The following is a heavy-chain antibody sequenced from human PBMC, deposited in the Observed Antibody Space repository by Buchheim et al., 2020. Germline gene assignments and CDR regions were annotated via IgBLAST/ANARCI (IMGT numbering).Heavy chain of an antibody. CDR1: GFPFSNYW. D-gene: IGHD3-10*01. J-gene: IGHJ5*02. Sequence: EVQLVESGGGLVQPGGSLRLSCAASGFPFSNYWMHWVRQAPGKGLVWVSRINSDGSDTNYAGSVKGRFTISRDNAKNTRYLQMNSLRAEDTAMYYCARATVRDNWFDPWGQGTL. CDR3: ARATVRDNWFDP. CDR2: INSDGSDT. V-gene: IGHV3-74*01.